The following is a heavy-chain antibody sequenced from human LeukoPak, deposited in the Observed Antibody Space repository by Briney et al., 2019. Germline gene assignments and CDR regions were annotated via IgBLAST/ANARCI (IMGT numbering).Heavy chain of an antibody. Sequence: SETLSLTCTVSGGSISSYYWSWIRKPPGKGLEWIGYIYYSGSTNYNPSLKSRVSISVDTSKNQFSLKLSSVTAADTAVYYCARVQSNYDILTGYYHDYYYYGMDVWGQGTTVTVSS. V-gene: IGHV4-59*01. CDR2: IYYSGST. CDR3: ARVQSNYDILTGYYHDYYYYGMDV. CDR1: GGSISSYY. J-gene: IGHJ6*02. D-gene: IGHD3-9*01.